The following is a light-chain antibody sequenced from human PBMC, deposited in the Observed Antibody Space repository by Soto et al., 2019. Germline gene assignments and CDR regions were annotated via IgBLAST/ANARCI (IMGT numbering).Light chain of an antibody. CDR2: DNN. CDR1: SSNIGNNY. Sequence: QSVLTQPPSVSAAPGQKVTISCSGSSSNIGNNYVSWYQQLPGTAPKLLIYDNNKRPSGIPDRFSGSKSGTSATLGITGLQTGDEADYYCGTWDSGLVFGGGTKVTVL. CDR3: GTWDSGLV. V-gene: IGLV1-51*01. J-gene: IGLJ2*01.